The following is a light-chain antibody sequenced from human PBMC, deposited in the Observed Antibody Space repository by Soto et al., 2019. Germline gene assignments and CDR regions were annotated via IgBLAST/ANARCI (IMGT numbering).Light chain of an antibody. J-gene: IGLJ1*01. V-gene: IGLV2-14*01. CDR3: SSYTISNTLPFV. CDR1: RRDVGCYNY. Sequence: QSALTQPASVSGSPGQSITISCTGTRRDVGCYNYVSWYQQYPGKSPKLLIYEVTHRPSGVSNRFSGSKSGNPASLTISGLQAEDEADYYCSSYTISNTLPFVFGTGTKLTVL. CDR2: EVT.